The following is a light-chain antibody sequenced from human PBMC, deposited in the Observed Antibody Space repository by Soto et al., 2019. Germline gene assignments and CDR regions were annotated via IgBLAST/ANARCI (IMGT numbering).Light chain of an antibody. V-gene: IGKV3-20*01. CDR3: QQYGSSPGT. CDR1: QSVSSSY. CDR2: GAS. Sequence: EIVLTQSPGTLSLSPGERATLSCRASQSVSSSYLACYQQRPGQAPTLLIYGASSRATDIPDRFSGSGSGTDFTLTISRLEPEDFAVYYCQQYGSSPGTFGQGTKVEIK. J-gene: IGKJ1*01.